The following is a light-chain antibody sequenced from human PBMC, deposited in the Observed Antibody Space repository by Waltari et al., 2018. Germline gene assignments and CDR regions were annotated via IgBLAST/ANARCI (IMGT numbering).Light chain of an antibody. CDR2: LDD. Sequence: YQQFPGRAPKLLIYLDDHRPSGVPDRFSASKSGSSASLTISGLRPEDEADYHCAGCDDSLTGVVFGGGTKLTV. V-gene: IGLV1-47*01. J-gene: IGLJ2*01. CDR3: AGCDDSLTGVV.